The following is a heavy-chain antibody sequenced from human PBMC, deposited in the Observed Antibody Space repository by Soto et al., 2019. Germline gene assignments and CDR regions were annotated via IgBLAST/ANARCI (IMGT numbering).Heavy chain of an antibody. J-gene: IGHJ4*02. CDR2: VYYSGST. Sequence: SETLSLTCSVSCGSISSSSYFWGWIRQPPGKALEWIGHVYYSGSTYNNPSLKSRVTIFVDTSKNFFSLNLTSLTAADTAVYYCAAVAVAASGYFDSWGQGSQVTVSS. CDR3: AAVAVAASGYFDS. D-gene: IGHD6-19*01. V-gene: IGHV4-39*01. CDR1: CGSISSSSYF.